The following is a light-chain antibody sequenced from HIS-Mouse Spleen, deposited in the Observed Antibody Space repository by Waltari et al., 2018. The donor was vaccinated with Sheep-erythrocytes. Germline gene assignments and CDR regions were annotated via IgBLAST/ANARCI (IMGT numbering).Light chain of an antibody. J-gene: IGLJ2*01. Sequence: VLTQPPSVSAAPGQKVTISCSGDKLGDKYACWYQQKPGQSPVLVIYQDTKRPSGIPERFSGSNSGNTATLTISGTQAMDEADYYCQAWDSSIVVFGGGTKLTVL. V-gene: IGLV3-1*01. CDR3: QAWDSSIVV. CDR2: QDT. CDR1: KLGDKY.